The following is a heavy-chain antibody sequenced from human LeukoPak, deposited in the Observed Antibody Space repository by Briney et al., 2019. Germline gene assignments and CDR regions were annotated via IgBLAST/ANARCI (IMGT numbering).Heavy chain of an antibody. J-gene: IGHJ4*02. CDR3: ARDITFGGVIDDY. CDR1: GFTFSSYW. D-gene: IGHD3-16*02. V-gene: IGHV3-7*01. CDR2: IKQDGSEK. Sequence: PGGSLRLSYAASGFTFSSYWMSWVRQAPGKGLEWVANIKQDGSEKYYVDSVKGRFTISRDNAKNSLYLQMNSLRAEDTAVYYCARDITFGGVIDDYWGQGTLVTVSS.